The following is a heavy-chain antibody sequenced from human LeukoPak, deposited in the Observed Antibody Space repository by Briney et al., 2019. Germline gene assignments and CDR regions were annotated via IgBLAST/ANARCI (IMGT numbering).Heavy chain of an antibody. V-gene: IGHV1-18*01. D-gene: IGHD5-12*01. J-gene: IGHJ4*02. Sequence: GASVKVSCKASGYTFTSYGISWVRQAPGQGLEWMGWISAYNGNTNYAQKLQGRVTMTTDTSTSTAYMELRSLRSDDTAVYYCARVPGSGVATIWGVIHFDYWGQGTLVTVSS. CDR3: ARVPGSGVATIWGVIHFDY. CDR1: GYTFTSYG. CDR2: ISAYNGNT.